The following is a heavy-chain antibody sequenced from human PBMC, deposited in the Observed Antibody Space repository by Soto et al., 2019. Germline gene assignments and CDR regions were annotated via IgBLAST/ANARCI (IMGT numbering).Heavy chain of an antibody. Sequence: QLLESGGGLVQPGGSRRLSCAASGFNFGDYTMTWVRQAPGKGLVWISTISGGGGNSYYADVVKGRFTITRDNSKNTLYLQMNSLKGEDTSLYYCAKETFCVCWTLDFWGQGTLVTVSS. J-gene: IGHJ4*02. CDR3: AKETFCVCWTLDF. CDR2: ISGGGGNS. V-gene: IGHV3-23*01. CDR1: GFNFGDYT. D-gene: IGHD3-16*01.